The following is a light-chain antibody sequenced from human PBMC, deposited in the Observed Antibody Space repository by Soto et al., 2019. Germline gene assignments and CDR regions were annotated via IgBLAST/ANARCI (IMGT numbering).Light chain of an antibody. CDR3: MQATQPYT. Sequence: DFVMTQTPLSSPVTLGQPASISCRSSQSLVHSDGNTYLSWLHQRPGQPPRLLIYMISNRFSGVPDRFSGSGAATDFTLKISRVEAEDVGVYYCMQATQPYTFGQGTKLEIK. V-gene: IGKV2-24*01. CDR1: QSLVHSDGNTY. CDR2: MIS. J-gene: IGKJ2*01.